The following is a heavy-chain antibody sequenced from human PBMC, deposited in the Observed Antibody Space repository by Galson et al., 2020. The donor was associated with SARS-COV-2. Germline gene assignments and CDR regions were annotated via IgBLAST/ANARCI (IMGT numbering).Heavy chain of an antibody. Sequence: GASLKICCAASGTFISKYVMSWVRQPPGKGLQLVSVISDSGATTYYADSESGRFTVSSDNSKNTLYLQMSCLRAEDTAVYYCAQNPEGSIAAPGSLFFRRPRTYYFDSWGQGTLVTVSS. D-gene: IGHD6-13*01. CDR1: GTFISKYV. V-gene: IGHV3-23*01. CDR3: AQNPEGSIAAPGSLFFRRPRTYYFDS. CDR2: ISDSGATT. J-gene: IGHJ4*02.